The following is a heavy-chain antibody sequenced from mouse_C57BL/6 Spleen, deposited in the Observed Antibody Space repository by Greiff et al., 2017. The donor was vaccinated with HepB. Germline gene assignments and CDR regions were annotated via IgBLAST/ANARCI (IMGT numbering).Heavy chain of an antibody. Sequence: VQLQQPGTELVKPGASVKLSCKASGYTFTSYWMHWVKQRPGQGLEWIGNIDPSNGGTNYNEKFKSKATLTVDKSSSTAYMQLSSLTSEDSAVYYCARWREEPYYAMDYWGQGTSVTVSS. CDR3: ARWREEPYYAMDY. V-gene: IGHV1-53*01. J-gene: IGHJ4*01. CDR2: IDPSNGGT. CDR1: GYTFTSYW.